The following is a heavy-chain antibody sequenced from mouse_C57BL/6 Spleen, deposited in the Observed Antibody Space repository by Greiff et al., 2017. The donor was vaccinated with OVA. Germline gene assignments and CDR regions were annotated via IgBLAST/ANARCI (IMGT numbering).Heavy chain of an antibody. CDR3: AVYDGYYEWFAY. V-gene: IGHV1-55*01. D-gene: IGHD2-3*01. Sequence: QVQLKQPGAELVKPGASVKMSCKASGYTFTSYWITWVKQRPGQGLEWIGDIYPGSGSTNYTEKFKSKATLTVDTSSSTAYMQLSSLTSEDSAVYYCAVYDGYYEWFAYWGQGTLVTVSA. CDR1: GYTFTSYW. J-gene: IGHJ3*01. CDR2: IYPGSGST.